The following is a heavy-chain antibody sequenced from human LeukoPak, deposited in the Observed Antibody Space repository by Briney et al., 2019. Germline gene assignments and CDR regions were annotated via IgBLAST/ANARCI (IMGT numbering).Heavy chain of an antibody. J-gene: IGHJ4*02. V-gene: IGHV4-34*01. CDR2: INHSGST. Sequence: SETLSLTCAVYGGSFSGYYWSWIRQPPGKGLEWIGEINHSGSTNYNPSLKSRVTISVDTSKNQFSLKLSSVTAADTAVYYCARALDRSGGSCYRLDYWGQGTLVTVSS. CDR1: GGSFSGYY. D-gene: IGHD2-15*01. CDR3: ARALDRSGGSCYRLDY.